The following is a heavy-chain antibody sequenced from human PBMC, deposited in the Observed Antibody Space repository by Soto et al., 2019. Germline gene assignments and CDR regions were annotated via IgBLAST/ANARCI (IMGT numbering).Heavy chain of an antibody. CDR2: ISSSSSTI. D-gene: IGHD3-9*01. V-gene: IGHV3-48*02. CDR3: GRAQRYFDWLLPDDY. CDR1: GFTFSSYS. Sequence: VQLVESGGGWVQPGGSLRLSCAASGFTFSSYSMNWVRQAPGKGLEGVSYISSSSSTIYYADYVKGRFTISRDNAKNSLYRQMHSLRDEDTAVYYCGRAQRYFDWLLPDDYWGQGTLVTVSS. J-gene: IGHJ4*02.